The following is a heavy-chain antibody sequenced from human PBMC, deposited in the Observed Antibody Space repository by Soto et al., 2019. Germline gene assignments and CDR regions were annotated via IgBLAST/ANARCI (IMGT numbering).Heavy chain of an antibody. J-gene: IGHJ6*02. CDR1: GGSVSIGDYL. V-gene: IGHV4-30-4*01. D-gene: IGHD2-2*01. CDR2: IHDSGNT. Sequence: SETLSLTCTVFGGSVSIGDYLWSWIRQRPGKGLEWIGYIHDSGNTYYNPSLKSRVTLSADTSKNRFSLKLSSVTAADTAVYYCAKRRVVPTARYYYYGLDVWGQGTTVTV. CDR3: AKRRVVPTARYYYYGLDV.